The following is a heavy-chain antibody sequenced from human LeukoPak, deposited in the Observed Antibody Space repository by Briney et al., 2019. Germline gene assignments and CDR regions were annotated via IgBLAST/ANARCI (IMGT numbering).Heavy chain of an antibody. V-gene: IGHV3-30*18. J-gene: IGHJ4*02. CDR3: AKDCLMRFFDY. D-gene: IGHD2-8*01. CDR1: GVIFSTYD. CDR2: ISNDGNNK. Sequence: GGTLRLSCAASGVIFSTYDMYWVRQAPGQGLEWVAVISNDGNNKQYADPVMGRFTISRDNSKNTTYPQMNSLRADDTAVYHCAKDCLMRFFDYWGQGTLVTVSS.